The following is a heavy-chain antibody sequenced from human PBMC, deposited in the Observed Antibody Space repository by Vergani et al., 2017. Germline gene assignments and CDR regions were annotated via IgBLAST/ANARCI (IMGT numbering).Heavy chain of an antibody. Sequence: QVQLQESGPGLVKPSQTLSLTCTVSGGSISSGSYYWSWIRQPAGKGLEWIGRIYTSGSTNYNPSLKSRVTISVDTSTNQFSLKLSSVTAADTAVYYCARNTIGVRGSYGMDVWGQGTTVTVSS. V-gene: IGHV4-61*02. CDR1: GGSISSGSYY. CDR3: ARNTIGVRGSYGMDV. CDR2: IYTSGST. D-gene: IGHD3-10*01. J-gene: IGHJ6*02.